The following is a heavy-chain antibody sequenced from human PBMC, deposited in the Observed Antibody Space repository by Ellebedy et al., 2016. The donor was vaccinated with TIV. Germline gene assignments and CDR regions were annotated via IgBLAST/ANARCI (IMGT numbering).Heavy chain of an antibody. CDR2: IHPNNGGT. CDR1: GYIFTGYY. V-gene: IGHV1-2*02. Sequence: AASVKVSCKASGYIFTGYYVHWVRQAPGQGLQWLGWIHPNNGGTHFAQNFQGRVTMTRDTSLSTVYMELRRLKSDDTAVYYCAREQGSVFHHWGQGTLVTVSS. J-gene: IGHJ4*02. CDR3: AREQGSVFHH.